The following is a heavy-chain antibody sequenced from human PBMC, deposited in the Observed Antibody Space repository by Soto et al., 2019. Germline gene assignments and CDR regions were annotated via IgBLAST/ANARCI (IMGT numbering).Heavy chain of an antibody. CDR3: GRGRSGQLVVFY. CDR2: INPKTGTT. CDR1: GHTFTNYY. Sequence: ASVKVSCKASGHTFTNYYIHWVRQAPGQGLEWVGLINPKTGTTNDAPKFQGRVTMTRDTSITTVYMELNNLSPDDTAVYYCGRGRSGQLVVFYWGQGTPVTVSS. J-gene: IGHJ4*02. D-gene: IGHD3-10*01. V-gene: IGHV1-2*06.